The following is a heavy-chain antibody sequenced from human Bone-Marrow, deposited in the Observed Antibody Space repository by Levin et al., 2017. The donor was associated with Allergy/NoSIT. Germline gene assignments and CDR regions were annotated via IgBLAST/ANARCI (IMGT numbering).Heavy chain of an antibody. CDR1: GYDFPYYW. CDR3: AASIVVVAAATQVDAFDF. J-gene: IGHJ3*01. Sequence: GGSLRLSCQGTGYDFPYYWIGWVRQMPGKGLEWIGVIYPGDSDTKYSPAFRGQVTISADEATSTAYLQWRSLKASDTAMYYCAASIVVVAAATQVDAFDFWGQGTMVTVSS. CDR2: IYPGDSDT. D-gene: IGHD2-15*01. V-gene: IGHV5-51*01.